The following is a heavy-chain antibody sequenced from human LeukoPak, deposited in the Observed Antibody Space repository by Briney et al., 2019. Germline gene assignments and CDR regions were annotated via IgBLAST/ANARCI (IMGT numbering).Heavy chain of an antibody. CDR2: ITAYNGNR. D-gene: IGHD6-13*01. CDR1: GYTFTNYG. V-gene: IGHV1-18*01. Sequence: ASVKVSCKASGYTFTNYGISWVRQAPGQGLEWMGWITAYNGNRNYAQNLQGRVTMTIETSTSTAYMEVRSLRSDDTAVYYCAREVGYSSSWSEFFDSWGQGTLVTVSS. J-gene: IGHJ4*02. CDR3: AREVGYSSSWSEFFDS.